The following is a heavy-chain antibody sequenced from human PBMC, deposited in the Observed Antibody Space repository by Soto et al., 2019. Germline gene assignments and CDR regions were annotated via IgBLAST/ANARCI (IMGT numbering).Heavy chain of an antibody. CDR3: ARHSTAAGDLFRFDP. V-gene: IGHV3-53*04. CDR1: GFTVSSTY. J-gene: IGHJ5*02. CDR2: IYSGGNT. D-gene: IGHD6-13*01. Sequence: GGSLRLSCAASGFTVSSTYMSWVRQAPGKGLEWVSVIYSGGNTYYADSVKGRFTISRHNSKNTLYLQMSSLRAEDTAVYYCARHSTAAGDLFRFDPWGQGTLVTVSS.